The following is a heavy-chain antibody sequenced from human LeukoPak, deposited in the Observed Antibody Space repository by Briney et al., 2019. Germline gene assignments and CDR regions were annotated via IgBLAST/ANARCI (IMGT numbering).Heavy chain of an antibody. CDR3: AREYSSETGGEYFQH. Sequence: PGRSLRLACGASGCTFSSYGMHGVGQAPGREMERGAVMCYDGSNKYYEDSVKGRFTISRDNYKKTLCMQMNSMTSDDTALYYCAREYSSETGGEYFQHWGQGTLVTFSS. V-gene: IGHV3-33*01. D-gene: IGHD6-19*01. CDR1: GCTFSSYG. CDR2: MCYDGSNK. J-gene: IGHJ1*01.